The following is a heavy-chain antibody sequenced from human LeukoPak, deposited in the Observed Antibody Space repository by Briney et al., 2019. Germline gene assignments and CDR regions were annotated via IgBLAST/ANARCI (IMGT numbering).Heavy chain of an antibody. CDR3: AREDIVVVPAFDY. CDR2: INTDGSSK. Sequence: PGGSLRLSCAASGFTFSSYWMHWVRHAPGKGLVWVSRINTDGSSKSYADSVKGRFTISRDNAKNTLYLQMNSLRAEDTAVYYCAREDIVVVPAFDYWGQGTLVTVSS. D-gene: IGHD2-2*01. CDR1: GFTFSSYW. V-gene: IGHV3-74*01. J-gene: IGHJ4*02.